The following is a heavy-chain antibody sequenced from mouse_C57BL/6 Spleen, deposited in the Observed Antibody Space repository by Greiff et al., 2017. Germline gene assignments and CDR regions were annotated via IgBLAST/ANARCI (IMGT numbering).Heavy chain of an antibody. CDR1: GYSITSGYY. CDR3: ATMVTTGWYFDV. J-gene: IGHJ1*03. D-gene: IGHD2-2*01. CDR2: ISYDGSN. V-gene: IGHV3-6*01. Sequence: VQLKESGPGLVKPSQSLSLTCSVTGYSITSGYYWNWIRQFPGNKLEWMGYISYDGSNNYNPSLKNRISITRDTSKNQFFLKLNSVTTEDTATYYCATMVTTGWYFDVWGTGTTVTVSS.